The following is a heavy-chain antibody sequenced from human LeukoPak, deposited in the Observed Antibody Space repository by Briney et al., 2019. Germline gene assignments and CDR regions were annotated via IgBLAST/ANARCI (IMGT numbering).Heavy chain of an antibody. CDR1: GXSISSCY. D-gene: IGHD5-12*01. CDR2: IYYSGST. Sequence: PSETLSLTCTVSGXSISSCYGSWIRQPPGKGLEWIGYIYYSGSTNYNPSLKSRVTISVDTSKNQFSLKLSSVTAADTAVYYCARRRGYTLDYWGQGTVVTVSS. CDR3: ARRRGYTLDY. V-gene: IGHV4-59*08. J-gene: IGHJ4*02.